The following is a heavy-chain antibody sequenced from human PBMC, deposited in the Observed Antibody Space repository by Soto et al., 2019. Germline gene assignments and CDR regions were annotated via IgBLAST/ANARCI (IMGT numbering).Heavy chain of an antibody. V-gene: IGHV4-34*01. D-gene: IGHD6-13*01. CDR1: GGSFSDSY. J-gene: IGHJ4*02. Sequence: NPSETLSLTCGVYGGSFSDSYWSWIRQPPGKGLEWIGEINHRGSPNYNPSLESRVSISVDTPRNRFSLKLTSVTAADTAVYFCARGLGKTGIAPAVGNWGQGTLVTVSS. CDR3: ARGLGKTGIAPAVGN. CDR2: INHRGSP.